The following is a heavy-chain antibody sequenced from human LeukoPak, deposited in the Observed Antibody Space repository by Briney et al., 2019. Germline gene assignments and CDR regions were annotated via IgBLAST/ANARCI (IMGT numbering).Heavy chain of an antibody. Sequence: GGSLRLSCAASGFAFSTYAMHWVRQAPGKGLEWVSSISSSSSYIYYADSVKGRFTISRDNAKNSLYLQMNSLRAEDTAVYYCARDRRYYGSGSYYNVDYYYYGMDVWGQGTTVTVSS. CDR1: GFAFSTYA. J-gene: IGHJ6*02. V-gene: IGHV3-21*01. CDR2: ISSSSSYI. CDR3: ARDRRYYGSGSYYNVDYYYYGMDV. D-gene: IGHD3-10*01.